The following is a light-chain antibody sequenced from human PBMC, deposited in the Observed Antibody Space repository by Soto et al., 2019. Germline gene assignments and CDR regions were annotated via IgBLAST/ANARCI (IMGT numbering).Light chain of an antibody. CDR3: SSYTRSSTSYV. CDR2: EVS. J-gene: IGLJ1*01. CDR1: SSDVGGYNY. Sequence: QSGLTQPASVSGSPGQSITISCTGTSSDVGGYNYVSWYQQHPGKAPKLMIYEVSNRPSRVSNRFSGSKSGNTASLTISGLQAEDEADYYFSSYTRSSTSYVFGTGTKVTVL. V-gene: IGLV2-14*01.